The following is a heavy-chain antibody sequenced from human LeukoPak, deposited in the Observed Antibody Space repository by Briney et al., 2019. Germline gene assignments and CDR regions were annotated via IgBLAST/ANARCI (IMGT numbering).Heavy chain of an antibody. D-gene: IGHD2-15*01. V-gene: IGHV1-69*05. CDR1: GGTFSSYA. CDR3: ARVPIGPGRIYYYYMDV. J-gene: IGHJ6*03. Sequence: SVKVSCKASGGTFSSYAISWVRQAPGQGLEWMGGIIPIFGPANYAQKFQGRVTITTDESTSTAYMELSSLRSEDTAVYYCARVPIGPGRIYYYYMDVWGKGTTVTVSS. CDR2: IIPIFGPA.